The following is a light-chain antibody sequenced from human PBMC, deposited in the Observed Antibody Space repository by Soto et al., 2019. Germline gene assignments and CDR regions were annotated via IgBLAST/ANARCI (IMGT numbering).Light chain of an antibody. Sequence: THLTRSPSSLSASVGDRVTITCRASQGISSYLAWLQQKPGKAPVLLIYAASTLQSGVPSRFSGSGSGTDFTLTISSLQPEDFATYYCQQLETFPLTFGQGTRLEIK. CDR1: QGISSY. CDR3: QQLETFPLT. CDR2: AAS. J-gene: IGKJ5*01. V-gene: IGKV1-9*01.